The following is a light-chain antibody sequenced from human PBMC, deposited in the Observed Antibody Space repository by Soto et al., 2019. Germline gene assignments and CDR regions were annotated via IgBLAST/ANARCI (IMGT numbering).Light chain of an antibody. V-gene: IGKV1-5*01. J-gene: IGKJ1*01. CDR2: DAS. Sequence: DIQMTQSPSTLSASVGDRVTITCRASQSISSWLAWYQQKPVKAPKLLIYDASSLESGVPSRFSGSGSGTEFTLTISSLQPDDFATYYCQQYNSYSLTWTFGQGTKVDIK. CDR3: QQYNSYSLTWT. CDR1: QSISSW.